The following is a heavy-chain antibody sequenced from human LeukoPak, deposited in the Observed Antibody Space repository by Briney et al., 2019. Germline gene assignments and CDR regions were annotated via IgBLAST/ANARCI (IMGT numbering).Heavy chain of an antibody. D-gene: IGHD2-15*01. CDR3: ARGGYCSGGSCSLSLYYYYYMDV. V-gene: IGHV1-18*01. CDR1: GYTFTSYG. Sequence: ASVKVSCKASGYTFTSYGISWVRQAPGQGLEWIGWISAYNGNTNCAQKLQGRVTMTTDTSTSTAYMELRSLRSDDTAVYYCARGGYCSGGSCSLSLYYYYYMDVWGKGTTVTVSS. J-gene: IGHJ6*03. CDR2: ISAYNGNT.